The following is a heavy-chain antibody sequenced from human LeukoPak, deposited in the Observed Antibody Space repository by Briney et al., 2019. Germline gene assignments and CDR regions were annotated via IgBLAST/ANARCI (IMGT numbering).Heavy chain of an antibody. CDR1: GFTFSSYA. Sequence: GGSLRLSCAASGFTFSSYAMSWVRQAPGKGLEWVSAIRGSGGSTYYADSVKGRFTISRDNSKNTLYRQMNSLRAEDTAVYYCANYELGIFGVVIKPPFDYWGQGTLVTVSS. V-gene: IGHV3-23*01. CDR3: ANYELGIFGVVIKPPFDY. D-gene: IGHD3-3*01. CDR2: IRGSGGST. J-gene: IGHJ4*02.